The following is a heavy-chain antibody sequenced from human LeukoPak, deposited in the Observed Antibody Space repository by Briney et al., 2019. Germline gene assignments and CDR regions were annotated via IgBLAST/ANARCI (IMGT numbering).Heavy chain of an antibody. CDR3: ARGGIGELLENNFDY. J-gene: IGHJ4*02. D-gene: IGHD3-10*01. V-gene: IGHV4-59*01. Sequence: SETLSLTCTVSGGSISSYYWNWIRQPPGKELEWIGYIYYSGSTNYNPSLKSRVTISLDTSKNQFSLEVNSVTAADTAVYYCARGGIGELLENNFDYWGQGTLVTVSS. CDR2: IYYSGST. CDR1: GGSISSYY.